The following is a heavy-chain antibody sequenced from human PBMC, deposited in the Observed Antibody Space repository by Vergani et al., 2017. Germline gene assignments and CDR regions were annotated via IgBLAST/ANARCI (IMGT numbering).Heavy chain of an antibody. CDR3: AREEAYYYDSGSY. V-gene: IGHV4-30-4*08. CDR1: GGSISSGDYY. Sequence: QVQLQESGPGLVTPSQTLSLICTVSGGSISSGDYYWTWIRQPPGKGLEWIGYISYSGTTYYNPSLKSRVTMSVDTSKNQFSLKLSSVTAADTAAYYCAREEAYYYDSGSYWGQGTLVTVSS. D-gene: IGHD3-22*01. J-gene: IGHJ4*02. CDR2: ISYSGTT.